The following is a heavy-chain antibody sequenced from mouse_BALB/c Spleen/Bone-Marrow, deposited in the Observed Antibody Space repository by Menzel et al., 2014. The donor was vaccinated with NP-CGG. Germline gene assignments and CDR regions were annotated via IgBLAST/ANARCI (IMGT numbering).Heavy chain of an antibody. Sequence: VQLQQSGPELVKPGASVKISCKASGYSFTAYFMNWVMQSHGKSLEWIGRINPYNGDTFYNQKFKGKATLTVDKSSSTAHMELRSLASEDSAVYYCARSGYDGSSYIDYWGQGTTLTVSS. CDR2: INPYNGDT. D-gene: IGHD1-1*01. CDR3: ARSGYDGSSYIDY. J-gene: IGHJ2*01. V-gene: IGHV1-20*02. CDR1: GYSFTAYF.